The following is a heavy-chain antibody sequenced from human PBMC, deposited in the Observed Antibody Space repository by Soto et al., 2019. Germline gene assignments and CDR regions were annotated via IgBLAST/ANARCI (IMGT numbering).Heavy chain of an antibody. V-gene: IGHV1-24*01. J-gene: IGHJ4*02. CDR3: ATDYYDSSGHNPPGYFDY. D-gene: IGHD3-22*01. CDR2: FDPEDGET. CDR1: GFTLTSSA. Sequence: ASVKVSCKASGFTLTSSAMHWVRQAPGKGLEWMGGFDPEDGETIYAQKFQGRVTMTEDTSTDTAYMELSSLRSEDTAVYYCATDYYDSSGHNPPGYFDYWGQGTLVTVSS.